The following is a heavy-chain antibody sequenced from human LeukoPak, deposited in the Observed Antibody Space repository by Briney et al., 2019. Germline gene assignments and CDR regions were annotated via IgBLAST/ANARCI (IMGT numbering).Heavy chain of an antibody. CDR1: GFTFSSYA. Sequence: PGRSLRLSCAASGFTFSSYAMHWVRQAPGKGLEWVAVISYDGSNKYYADSVKGRFTISRDNPKNTLYLQMNSLRAEDTAVYYCARVGVPYYYYGMDVWGQGTTVTVSS. CDR3: ARVGVPYYYYGMDV. V-gene: IGHV3-30-3*01. CDR2: ISYDGSNK. J-gene: IGHJ6*02.